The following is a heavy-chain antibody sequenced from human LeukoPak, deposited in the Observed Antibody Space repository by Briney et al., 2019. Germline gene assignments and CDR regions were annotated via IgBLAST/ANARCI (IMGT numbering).Heavy chain of an antibody. CDR1: GLTFSRYG. CDR2: IRFHGSDK. D-gene: IGHD5-12*01. V-gene: IGHV3-30*02. J-gene: IGHJ4*02. CDR3: AKEVGGYDRFDL. Sequence: GGSLRLSCAASGLTFSRYGMHWVRQAPGRGLEWVAFIRFHGSDKYYVDSVKGRFTISRDNPKNTLYLQMNSLRTEDTAVYYCAKEVGGYDRFDLWGQGTLVTVSS.